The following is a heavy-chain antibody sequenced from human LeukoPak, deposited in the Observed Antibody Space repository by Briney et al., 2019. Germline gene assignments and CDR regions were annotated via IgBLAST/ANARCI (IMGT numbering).Heavy chain of an antibody. V-gene: IGHV2-26*01. CDR1: GFSLRNARMG. D-gene: IGHD3-3*01. Sequence: SGPVLVKPTETLTLTCTVSGFSLRNARMGVSWIRQPPGKALEWLAHIFSNDEKSYSTSLKSRLTISKDTSKSQVVLTMTNMDPVDTATYYCARIGQGDFWSGYYTSYYFDYWGQGTLVTVSS. CDR2: IFSNDEK. J-gene: IGHJ4*02. CDR3: ARIGQGDFWSGYYTSYYFDY.